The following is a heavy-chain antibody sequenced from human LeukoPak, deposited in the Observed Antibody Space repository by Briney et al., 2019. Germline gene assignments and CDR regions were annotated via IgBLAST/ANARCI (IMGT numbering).Heavy chain of an antibody. D-gene: IGHD3-22*01. CDR1: GGSFSGYY. Sequence: SETLSLTCAVYGGSFSGYYWSWIRHPPGKGLDWIGESNHSGSTNYNPSLKSRVTISVDTSKNQLSLKLSSVTAADTAVYYCAREDYDSSGYYSDWFDPWGQGTLVTVSS. J-gene: IGHJ5*02. V-gene: IGHV4-34*01. CDR2: SNHSGST. CDR3: AREDYDSSGYYSDWFDP.